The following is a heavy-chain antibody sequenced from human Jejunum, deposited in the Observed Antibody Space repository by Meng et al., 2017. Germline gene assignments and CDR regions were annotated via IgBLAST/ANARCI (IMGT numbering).Heavy chain of an antibody. CDR1: GGSITSTRW. V-gene: IGHV4-4*02. CDR2: VFHSGTP. CDR3: ASRPVGIRTYYFDC. J-gene: IGHJ4*02. D-gene: IGHD2-21*01. Sequence: VQLQATVPRLVKPSGTLPLTCAVSGGSITSTRWWSWVRQTPGKGLEWIGEVFHSGTPNYNPSLMSRLTMSVDKSENPFALHLTSVTAADTAVYYCASRPVGIRTYYFDCWGQGTLVTVSS.